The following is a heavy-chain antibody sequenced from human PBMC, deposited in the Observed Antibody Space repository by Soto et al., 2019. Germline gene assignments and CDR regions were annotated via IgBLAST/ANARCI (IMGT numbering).Heavy chain of an antibody. CDR3: AKGGAEGSFDY. V-gene: IGHV3-30*18. D-gene: IGHD1-26*01. J-gene: IGHJ4*02. Sequence: QVPLVESGGGVVQPGRSLRLSCAASGFTFSSYGMHWVRQAPGKGLEWVAVISYDGSNKYYADSVQGRFTISRDNSKNTLYLQMNSLRAEDTAVYYCAKGGAEGSFDYWGQGTLVTVS. CDR2: ISYDGSNK. CDR1: GFTFSSYG.